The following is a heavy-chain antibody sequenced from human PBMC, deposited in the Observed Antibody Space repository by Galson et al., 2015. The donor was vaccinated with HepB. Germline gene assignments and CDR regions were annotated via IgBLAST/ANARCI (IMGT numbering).Heavy chain of an antibody. V-gene: IGHV3-49*03. Sequence: SLRLSCAASGFTFGDYAMSWFRQAPGKGLEWVGFIRSKAYGGTTEYAASVKGRFTISRDDSKNSLYLQMNSLKTEDTAVYYCARDFSYSFDYWGQGSLVTVSS. CDR2: IRSKAYGGTT. D-gene: IGHD3-3*01. CDR3: ARDFSYSFDY. J-gene: IGHJ4*02. CDR1: GFTFGDYA.